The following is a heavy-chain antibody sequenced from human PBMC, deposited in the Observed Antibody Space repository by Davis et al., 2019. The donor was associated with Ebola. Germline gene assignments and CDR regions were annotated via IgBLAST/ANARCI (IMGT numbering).Heavy chain of an antibody. CDR3: AKDTSNIWFDV. Sequence: GGSLRLSCAASGFTFSSYSMNWVRQAPGKGLEWVSTLGTSADTYYADSVKGRFTISRDNSKNTLHLQMNSLRVEDTAIYYCAKDTSNIWFDVWGQGTVVTVSS. D-gene: IGHD1-26*01. V-gene: IGHV3-23*01. J-gene: IGHJ3*01. CDR1: GFTFSSYS. CDR2: LGTSADT.